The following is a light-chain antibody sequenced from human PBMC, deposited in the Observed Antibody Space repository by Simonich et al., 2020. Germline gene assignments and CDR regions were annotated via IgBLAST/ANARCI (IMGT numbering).Light chain of an antibody. CDR1: QSVLYSSNNKNY. J-gene: IGKJ3*01. V-gene: IGKV4-1*01. CDR3: QQYYSTPFT. CDR2: WAS. Sequence: DIVMTQSPNSLAVSLGERATINCKSSQSVLYSSNNKNYLAWYQQKPGQPPKLLISWASTRESGGPDRFSGSGSGTDFTLTISSLQAEDVAVYYCQQYYSTPFTFGPGTKVDIK.